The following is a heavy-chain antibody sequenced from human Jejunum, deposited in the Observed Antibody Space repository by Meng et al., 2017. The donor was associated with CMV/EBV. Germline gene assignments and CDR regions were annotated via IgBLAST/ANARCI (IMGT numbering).Heavy chain of an antibody. D-gene: IGHD2-8*01. J-gene: IGHJ6*01. CDR2: IYSNGIDT. CDR1: TFRANP. V-gene: IGHV3-23*03. CDR3: AKYAKGVRSGNIYAMDV. Sequence: TFRANPRSWVRQAQGKGLEWVSMIYSNGIDTYYADSVKGRFITSRDNSKNMLYLQINSLRAEDTAVYYCAKYAKGVRSGNIYAMDVWGQGTTVTVSS.